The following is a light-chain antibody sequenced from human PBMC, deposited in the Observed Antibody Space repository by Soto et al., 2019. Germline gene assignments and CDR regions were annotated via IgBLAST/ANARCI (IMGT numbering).Light chain of an antibody. CDR1: QSISSW. CDR3: QQYSSYSPT. CDR2: KAS. Sequence: DIQMTQSPSTLPASVGDRVTITCRASQSISSWLAWYQQKPGKAPKLLIYKASSLDSGVPSRFSGSESGTEFTLTISSLQPDDFATYYCQQYSSYSPTFAQGTKVEIK. J-gene: IGKJ1*01. V-gene: IGKV1-5*03.